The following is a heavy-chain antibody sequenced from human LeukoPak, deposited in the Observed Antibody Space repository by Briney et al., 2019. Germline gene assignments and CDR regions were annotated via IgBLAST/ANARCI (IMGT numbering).Heavy chain of an antibody. CDR1: GFTFSSYA. V-gene: IGHV3-23*01. Sequence: GGSLRLSCAASGFTFSSYAMSWVRQAPGKGLEWVSAISGRGGSTYYADSVKGRFTISRDNSKNTLYLQMNSLRAEDTAVYYCAKSGTHYYDSSGSFDPWGQGTLVTVSS. J-gene: IGHJ5*02. D-gene: IGHD3-22*01. CDR3: AKSGTHYYDSSGSFDP. CDR2: ISGRGGST.